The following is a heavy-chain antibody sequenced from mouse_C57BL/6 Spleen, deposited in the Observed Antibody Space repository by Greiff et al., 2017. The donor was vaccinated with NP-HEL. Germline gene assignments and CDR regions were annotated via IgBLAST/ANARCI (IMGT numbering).Heavy chain of an antibody. CDR1: GYTFTSYT. CDR2: INPSSGYT. D-gene: IGHD1-1*01. J-gene: IGHJ2*01. V-gene: IGHV1-4*01. Sequence: VMLVESGAELARPGASVKMSCKASGYTFTSYTMHWVKQRPGQGLEWIGYINPSSGYTKYNQKFKDKATLTADKSSSTAYMQLSSLTSEDSAVYYCARGGVVATSFGYWGQGTTLTVSS. CDR3: ARGGVVATSFGY.